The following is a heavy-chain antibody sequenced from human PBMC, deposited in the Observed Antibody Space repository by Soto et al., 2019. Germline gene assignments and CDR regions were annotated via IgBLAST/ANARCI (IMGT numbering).Heavy chain of an antibody. CDR2: INQDGNRI. V-gene: IGHV3-7*01. CDR1: GITFSDYW. D-gene: IGHD6-19*01. CDR3: VSGRGWLPDY. J-gene: IGHJ4*02. Sequence: EVQLVESGGDLVQPGGSLRLSCAASGITFSDYWMNWVRQAPGKGLEWVAIINQDGNRILYVDSVKGRFTISRDNAKNSLYLQMNSLRDEDAAVYYCVSGRGWLPDYWGQGTLVTVSS.